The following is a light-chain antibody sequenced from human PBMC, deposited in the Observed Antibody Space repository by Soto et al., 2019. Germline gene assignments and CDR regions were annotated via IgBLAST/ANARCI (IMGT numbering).Light chain of an antibody. CDR3: AAWDGSLNVYV. CDR1: SSSNGSNS. V-gene: IGLV1-44*01. J-gene: IGLJ1*01. CDR2: TNS. Sequence: QSVLTQPPSASGTPGQRVTISCSGSSSSNGSNSVNWYQQLPRTAPKVLIYTNSQRPSGVPDRFSGSKSGTSASLAISGLQPEDEADYYCAAWDGSLNVYVFGTGTKLTVL.